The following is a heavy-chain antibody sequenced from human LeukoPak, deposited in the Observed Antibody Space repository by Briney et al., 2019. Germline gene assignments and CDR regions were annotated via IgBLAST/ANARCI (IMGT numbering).Heavy chain of an antibody. D-gene: IGHD6-13*01. CDR3: ARDVEQQLIEDYYYYGMDV. J-gene: IGHJ6*02. CDR1: GGTFSSYA. V-gene: IGHV1-69*04. Sequence: SVKVSCKASGGTFSSYAISWVRQAPGQGLEWMGRIIPILGIANYAQKFQGRVTITADKSTSTAYMELRSLRSEDTAVYYCARDVEQQLIEDYYYYGMDVWGQGTTVTVSS. CDR2: IIPILGIA.